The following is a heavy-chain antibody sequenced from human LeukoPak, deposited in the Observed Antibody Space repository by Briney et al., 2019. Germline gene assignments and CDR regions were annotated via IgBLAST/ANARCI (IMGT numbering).Heavy chain of an antibody. D-gene: IGHD3-16*02. J-gene: IGHJ4*02. Sequence: TLSLTCTVSGGSISSGSYYWSWNRQPAGKGLEWIGRIYTSGSTNYNPSLKSRVTISVDTSKNQFSLKLSSVTAADTAVYYCARDRVIITFGGVIAPEGTFDYWGQGTLVTVSS. CDR2: IYTSGST. V-gene: IGHV4-61*02. CDR3: ARDRVIITFGGVIAPEGTFDY. CDR1: GGSISSGSYY.